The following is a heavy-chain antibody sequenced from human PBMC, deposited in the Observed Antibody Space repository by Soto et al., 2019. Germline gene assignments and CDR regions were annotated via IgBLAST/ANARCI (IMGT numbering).Heavy chain of an antibody. CDR1: GGSISSYY. V-gene: IGHV4-59*08. CDR3: ASLWGWSVDY. CDR2: IYYSGST. Sequence: QVQLQESGPGLVKPSETLSLTCTVSGGSISSYYWSWIRQPPGKGLEWIGYIYYSGSTNYTPSLTRRLTIPVDTSKNQFSLKLSSVTAADTAVYSCASLWGWSVDYWGQGTLVTVSS. D-gene: IGHD3-16*01. J-gene: IGHJ4*02.